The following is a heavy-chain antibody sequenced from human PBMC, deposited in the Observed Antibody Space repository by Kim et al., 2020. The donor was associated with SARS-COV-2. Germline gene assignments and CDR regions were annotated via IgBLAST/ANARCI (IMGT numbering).Heavy chain of an antibody. Sequence: SQTLSLTCSVTGYSISSGHYWAWIRQPPGKGLEWIGSIDQRGITYYYNSSLNNRLTMSVDTSKNEFTLRLSSLSAADTAIYYCARVAVSGLYYYYYYGMD. D-gene: IGHD6-19*01. J-gene: IGHJ6*01. CDR3: ARVAVSGLYYYYYYGMD. CDR1: GYSISSGHY. V-gene: IGHV4-38-2*02. CDR2: IDQRGITY.